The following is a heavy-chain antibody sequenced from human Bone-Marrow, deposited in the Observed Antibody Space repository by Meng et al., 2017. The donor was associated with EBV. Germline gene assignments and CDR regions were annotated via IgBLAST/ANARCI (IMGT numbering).Heavy chain of an antibody. Sequence: VLLGGDVVKPEAFVEVSCMALGGAFWYCAMIWGGQATGQGLGGMGGHILEFGTLDHAPNEQARVTISADESTSTSYMELNSLTTEDTAIYYCAGEPRMKYLTVFWGKGTLVTVSS. D-gene: IGHD2-2*02. CDR2: HILEFGTL. CDR3: AGEPRMKYLTVF. J-gene: IGHJ4*02. V-gene: IGHV1-69*01. CDR1: GGAFWYCA.